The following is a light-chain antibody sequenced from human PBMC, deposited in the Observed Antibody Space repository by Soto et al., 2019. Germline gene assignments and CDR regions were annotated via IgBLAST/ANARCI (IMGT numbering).Light chain of an antibody. V-gene: IGKV3-15*01. CDR3: QQYHKWPPIT. Sequence: VVMTQSPGTLSVSLGESATLSCRASQSVDGYVAWYQQKPGQAPRLLIYGASTRATGVTARFIGGGSGTEFTLTISSLQSEDSAVYYCQQYHKWPPITFGQGTRLEIK. CDR1: QSVDGY. CDR2: GAS. J-gene: IGKJ5*01.